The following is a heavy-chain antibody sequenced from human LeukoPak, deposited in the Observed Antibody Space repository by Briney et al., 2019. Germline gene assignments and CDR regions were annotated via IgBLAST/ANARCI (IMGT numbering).Heavy chain of an antibody. CDR3: VSVRVRDFDRTNFFDS. CDR2: IYWDDDE. D-gene: IGHD3-22*01. J-gene: IGHJ4*02. V-gene: IGHV2-5*02. Sequence: VSGPTLVKPAQTHTLTLIFSVSSISTSGVGVGWIRQPPGEALEWLALIYWDDDERYSPSLKSRLTITKDTSPNQVVLTMTNMDLRGRITLFGVSVRVRDFDRTNFFDSWGQGTLVTVSS. CDR1: VSSISTSGVG.